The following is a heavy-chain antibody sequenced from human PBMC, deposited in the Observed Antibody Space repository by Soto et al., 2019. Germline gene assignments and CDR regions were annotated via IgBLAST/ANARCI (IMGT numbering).Heavy chain of an antibody. D-gene: IGHD2-2*01. Sequence: QVQLVQSGAEVKNPGSSVKVSCQTSGGTFNSYLIDWVRQAPGQGLKWMGGIIPAFGTAKYAQKFQGRVTITADKSTTTAYMELRTLTSDDTAVYYCARGLDQPPVGLYFDTWGQGTLVTVSS. J-gene: IGHJ4*02. CDR3: ARGLDQPPVGLYFDT. CDR1: GGTFNSYL. V-gene: IGHV1-69*06. CDR2: IIPAFGTA.